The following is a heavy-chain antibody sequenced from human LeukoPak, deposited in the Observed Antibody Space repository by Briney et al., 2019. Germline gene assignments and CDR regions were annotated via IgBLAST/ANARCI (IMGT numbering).Heavy chain of an antibody. CDR2: INPNSGGT. CDR1: GYTFTGYY. J-gene: IGHJ4*02. V-gene: IGHV1-2*02. CDR3: ARGSPRPYYDFWSGYLGLSDFDY. D-gene: IGHD3-3*01. Sequence: ASVKVSCKASGYTFTGYYMHWVRQAPGQGLEWMGWINPNSGGTNYAQKFQGRVTMTRDTSISTAYMELSSLRSEDTAVYYCARGSPRPYYDFWSGYLGLSDFDYWGQGTLVTVSS.